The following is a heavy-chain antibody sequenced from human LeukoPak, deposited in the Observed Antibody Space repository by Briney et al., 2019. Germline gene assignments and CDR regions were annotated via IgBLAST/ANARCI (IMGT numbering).Heavy chain of an antibody. CDR2: IHTSGST. CDR3: ARGPASTELWLDYFDY. D-gene: IGHD3-10*01. CDR1: GDSISSGTYY. Sequence: SETLSLTCTVSGDSISSGTYYWNWLRQPAGKGLEWIGRIHTSGSTNYNPSLKSRVTISLDTSKNQFSLKVTSVTAADTAVYYCARGPASTELWLDYFDYWGQGTLVTVSS. V-gene: IGHV4-61*02. J-gene: IGHJ4*02.